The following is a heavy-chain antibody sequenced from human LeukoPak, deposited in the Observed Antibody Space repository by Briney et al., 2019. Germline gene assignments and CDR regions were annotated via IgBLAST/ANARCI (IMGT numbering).Heavy chain of an antibody. CDR2: ISTYSGNT. J-gene: IGHJ6*03. CDR3: ARDLAVLGVVFSSYMDV. CDR1: GYTFISHG. D-gene: IGHD3-3*01. V-gene: IGHV1-18*01. Sequence: ASVTVSCKASGYTFISHGITWVRQAPGQGLEWMGWISTYSGNTHYAQKFQGRVTLTKDTSTTTAYLELRSLRSDDAAVYYCARDLAVLGVVFSSYMDVWGQGTPVTVSS.